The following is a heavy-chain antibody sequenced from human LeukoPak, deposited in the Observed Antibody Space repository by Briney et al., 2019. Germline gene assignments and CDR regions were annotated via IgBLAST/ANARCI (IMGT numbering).Heavy chain of an antibody. J-gene: IGHJ4*02. CDR1: GGSFSGYY. CDR2: IYSGGST. D-gene: IGHD4-17*01. V-gene: IGHV3-53*01. CDR3: ARGMTTVTTRGDYFDY. Sequence: ETLSLTCAVYGGSFSGYYWSWIRQPPGKGLEWVSVIYSGGSTYYADSVRGRFTISRDNSKNTLYLQMNSLRAEDTAVYYCARGMTTVTTRGDYFDYWGQGTLVTVSS.